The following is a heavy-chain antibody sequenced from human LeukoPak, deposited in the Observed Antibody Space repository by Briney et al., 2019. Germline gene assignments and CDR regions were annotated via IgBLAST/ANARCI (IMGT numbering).Heavy chain of an antibody. CDR2: ISGSGGST. CDR1: GFTFSSYA. CDR3: AKRLAYYYDNSGLTDTFDI. D-gene: IGHD3-22*01. J-gene: IGHJ3*02. V-gene: IGHV3-23*01. Sequence: PGGSLRLSCAASGFTFSSYAMSWVRQAPGRGLEWVSAISGSGGSTYYADSVKGRFTISRDNSRNTLYLQMNSLRAEDTAAYYCAKRLAYYYDNSGLTDTFDIWGQGTMVTVSS.